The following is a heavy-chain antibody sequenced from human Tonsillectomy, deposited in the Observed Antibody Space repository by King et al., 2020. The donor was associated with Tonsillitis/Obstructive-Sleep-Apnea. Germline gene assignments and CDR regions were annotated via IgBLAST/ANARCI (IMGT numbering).Heavy chain of an antibody. Sequence: VQLQESGGGLVKPGGSLRLSCAASGFTFSSYSMNWVRQAPGKGLEWVSSISSSSSYIYYADSVKGRFTISRDNAKNSLYLQMNSLRAEDTAVYYCARVSGGDSSGYYFYYFDYWGQGTLVTVSS. CDR2: ISSSSSYI. CDR1: GFTFSSYS. CDR3: ARVSGGDSSGYYFYYFDY. J-gene: IGHJ4*02. D-gene: IGHD3-22*01. V-gene: IGHV3-21*01.